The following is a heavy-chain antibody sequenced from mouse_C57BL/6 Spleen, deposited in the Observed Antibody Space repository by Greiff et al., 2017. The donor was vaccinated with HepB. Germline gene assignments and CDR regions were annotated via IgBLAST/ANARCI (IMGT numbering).Heavy chain of an antibody. D-gene: IGHD2-5*01. Sequence: EVQLQQSGAELVRPGASVKLSCTASGFNIKDYYMHWVKQRPEQGLEWIGRIDPEDGDTEYAPKFQGKATMTADTSSNTAYLQLSSLTSEDTAVYYCTESHYVDYAMDYWGQGTSVTVSS. J-gene: IGHJ4*01. CDR1: GFNIKDYY. V-gene: IGHV14-1*01. CDR2: IDPEDGDT. CDR3: TESHYVDYAMDY.